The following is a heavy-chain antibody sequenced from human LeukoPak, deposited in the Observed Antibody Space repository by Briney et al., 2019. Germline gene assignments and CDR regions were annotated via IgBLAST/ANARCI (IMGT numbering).Heavy chain of an antibody. D-gene: IGHD6-13*01. V-gene: IGHV4-34*01. CDR2: INHSGST. CDR1: GVSFSGYY. J-gene: IGHJ6*03. CDR3: ARESYSSSWYGGYYYYYMDV. Sequence: SETLSLTCAVYGVSFSGYYWSWIRQPPGKGLEWIGEINHSGSTNYNPSLKSRVTISVDKSKNQFSLKLSSVTAADTAVYYCARESYSSSWYGGYYYYYMDVWGKGTTVTVSS.